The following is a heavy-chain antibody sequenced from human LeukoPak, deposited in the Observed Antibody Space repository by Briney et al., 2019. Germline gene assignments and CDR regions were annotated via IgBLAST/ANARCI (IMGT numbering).Heavy chain of an antibody. V-gene: IGHV4-34*01. CDR3: AMNDYGSGSYRDY. CDR2: INHSGST. J-gene: IGHJ4*02. Sequence: SETLSLTCAVYGGSFSGYYWSWIRQPPGKGLGWIGEINHSGSTNYNPSLKSRVTISVDTSKNQFSLKLSSVTAADTAVYYCAMNDYGSGSYRDYWGQGTLVTVSS. CDR1: GGSFSGYY. D-gene: IGHD3-10*01.